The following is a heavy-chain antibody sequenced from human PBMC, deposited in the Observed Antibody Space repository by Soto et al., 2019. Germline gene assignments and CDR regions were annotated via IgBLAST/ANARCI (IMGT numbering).Heavy chain of an antibody. CDR3: AIEGYGDYGKPFDY. V-gene: IGHV1-69*01. CDR1: GGTFSSYT. CDR2: IIPLFGTA. J-gene: IGHJ4*02. D-gene: IGHD4-17*01. Sequence: QVQLVQSGAEVKKPGSSVKVSCKASGGTFSSYTISWVRQAPGQGLEWMGGIIPLFGTANYAQKFQGRVTITADESTSTAYMQLSSLRSEDTAVYYCAIEGYGDYGKPFDYWGQGTLVTVSS.